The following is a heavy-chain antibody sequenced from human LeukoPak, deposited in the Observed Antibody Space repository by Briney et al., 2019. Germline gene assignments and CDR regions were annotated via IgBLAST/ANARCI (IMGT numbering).Heavy chain of an antibody. D-gene: IGHD3-22*01. CDR2: INAGNGNT. CDR3: ARRGNYYDSRGLVY. V-gene: IGHV1-3*01. Sequence: ASVKVSCKASGYTFTSYAMHWVRQAPGQRLEWMGWINAGNGNTKYSQKSQGRVTITRDTSASTAYMELSSLRSEDTAVYYCARRGNYYDSRGLVYWGQGTLVTVSS. J-gene: IGHJ4*02. CDR1: GYTFTSYA.